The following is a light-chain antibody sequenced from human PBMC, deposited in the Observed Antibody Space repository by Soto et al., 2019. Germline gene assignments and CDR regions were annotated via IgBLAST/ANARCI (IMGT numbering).Light chain of an antibody. CDR1: QSVGTN. V-gene: IGKV3-15*01. Sequence: EVVMTQSPATVSVSPGERTSLSCRASQSVGTNLGWYQQKPGQAPRLLISKTSIRATGVPARFSGSGSGTEFTLTIGSLQSEDFAVYYGQQYANWPLTFGGGTKVDIK. CDR2: KTS. CDR3: QQYANWPLT. J-gene: IGKJ4*01.